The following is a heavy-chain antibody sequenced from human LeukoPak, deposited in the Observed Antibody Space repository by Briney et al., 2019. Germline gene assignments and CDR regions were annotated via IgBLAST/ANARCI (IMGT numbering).Heavy chain of an antibody. J-gene: IGHJ5*02. V-gene: IGHV4-34*01. CDR1: GGSFSGYY. Sequence: SETLSLTCAVYGGSFSGYYWSWIRQPPGKGLEWIGEINHSGSTNYNPSLMSRVTISVDTYKNQFSLKLSSVTAADTAVYYCARDDGSGSYNPPYNWFDPWGQGTLGTVSS. CDR3: ARDDGSGSYNPPYNWFDP. CDR2: INHSGST. D-gene: IGHD3-10*01.